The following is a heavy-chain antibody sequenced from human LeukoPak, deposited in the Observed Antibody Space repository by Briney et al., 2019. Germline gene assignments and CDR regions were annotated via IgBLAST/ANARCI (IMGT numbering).Heavy chain of an antibody. Sequence: SVKVSCKASGGTFSSYAISWVRQAPGQGLEWMGGIIPIFGTANYAQKFQGRVTITADESTSTDYMELSSLRSEDTAVYYCARDNRPYYYYYGMDVWGKGTTVTVSS. CDR3: ARDNRPYYYYYGMDV. CDR2: IIPIFGTA. CDR1: GGTFSSYA. D-gene: IGHD2/OR15-2a*01. V-gene: IGHV1-69*13. J-gene: IGHJ6*04.